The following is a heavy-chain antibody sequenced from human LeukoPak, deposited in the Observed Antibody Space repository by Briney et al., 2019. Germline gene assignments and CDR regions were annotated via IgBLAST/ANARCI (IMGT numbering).Heavy chain of an antibody. Sequence: PGGSLRLSCPASGFTFDDYAMHWVRQAPGKGLEWVSGISWNSGSIGYADSVKGRFTISRDNAKNSLYLQMNSLRAEDTALYYCAKDEGDSSSFMDYWGQGTLVTVSS. V-gene: IGHV3-9*01. J-gene: IGHJ4*02. CDR3: AKDEGDSSSFMDY. CDR2: ISWNSGSI. D-gene: IGHD6-13*01. CDR1: GFTFDDYA.